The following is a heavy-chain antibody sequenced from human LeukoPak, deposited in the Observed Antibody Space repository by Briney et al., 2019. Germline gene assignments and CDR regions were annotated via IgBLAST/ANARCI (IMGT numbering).Heavy chain of an antibody. CDR2: IYTSGST. Sequence: PSETLSLTCTVSGGSISSGSYYWSWIRQPAGKGLEWIGRIYTSGSTNYNPSLKSRVTISVDTSKNQFSLKLSSVTAADTAVYYCARHPSDQLLLFDYWGQGTLVTVSS. J-gene: IGHJ4*02. V-gene: IGHV4-61*02. CDR3: ARHPSDQLLLFDY. D-gene: IGHD2-2*01. CDR1: GGSISSGSYY.